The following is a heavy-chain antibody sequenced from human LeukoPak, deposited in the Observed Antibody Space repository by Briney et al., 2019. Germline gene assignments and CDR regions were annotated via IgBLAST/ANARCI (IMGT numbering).Heavy chain of an antibody. CDR3: ARDFKREPRP. V-gene: IGHV3-48*02. CDR1: GFTFSSYS. Sequence: PGGSLRLSCAASGFTFSSYSMNRVRQAPGKGLEWVSYISSSSSTIYYADSVKGRFTISRDNAKNSLYLQMNSLGDEDTAVYYCARDFKREPRPWGQGTLVTVSS. D-gene: IGHD1-26*01. J-gene: IGHJ5*02. CDR2: ISSSSSTI.